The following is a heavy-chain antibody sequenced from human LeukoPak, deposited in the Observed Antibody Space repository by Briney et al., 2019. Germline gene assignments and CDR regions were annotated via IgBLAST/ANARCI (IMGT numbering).Heavy chain of an antibody. CDR1: GYTFTGYY. CDR2: INPNSGGT. Sequence: ASVKVSCKASGYTFTGYYMHWVRQAPGQGLEWMGWINPNSGGTSSAQKFQGRVTMTWDTSISTAYMELSRLRSDDTAMYYCARVWERSSSSWPFDYWGQGTLVTVSS. CDR3: ARVWERSSSSWPFDY. J-gene: IGHJ4*02. D-gene: IGHD6-13*01. V-gene: IGHV1-2*02.